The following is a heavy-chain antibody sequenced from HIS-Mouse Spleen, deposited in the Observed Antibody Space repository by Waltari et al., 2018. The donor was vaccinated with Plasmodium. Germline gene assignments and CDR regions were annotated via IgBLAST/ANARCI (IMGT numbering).Heavy chain of an antibody. Sequence: EVQLVDSGGGLVQPGGSLRLSCASSVFTFSCYWMSWVRQAPGKGLEWVANIKQDGSEKYYVDSVKGRFTISRDNAKNSLYLQMNSLRAEDTAVYYCASSWYWYFDLWGRGTLVTVSS. J-gene: IGHJ2*01. D-gene: IGHD6-13*01. V-gene: IGHV3-7*01. CDR3: ASSWYWYFDL. CDR1: VFTFSCYW. CDR2: IKQDGSEK.